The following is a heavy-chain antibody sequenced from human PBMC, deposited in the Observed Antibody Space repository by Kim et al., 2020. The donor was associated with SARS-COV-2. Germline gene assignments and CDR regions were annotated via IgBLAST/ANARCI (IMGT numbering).Heavy chain of an antibody. J-gene: IGHJ5*02. Sequence: KGRFPISRDNAKNSLYLKMNSLRAEDTAVYYCARESYYYDSSGYYNWFDPWGQGTLVTVSS. CDR3: ARESYYYDSSGYYNWFDP. V-gene: IGHV3-11*06. D-gene: IGHD3-22*01.